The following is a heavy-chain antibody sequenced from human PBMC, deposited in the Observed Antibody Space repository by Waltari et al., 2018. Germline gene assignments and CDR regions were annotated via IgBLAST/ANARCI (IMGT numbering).Heavy chain of an antibody. CDR2: IRYDGSNK. CDR3: AKDRYYDSSGYSYYFDY. D-gene: IGHD3-22*01. V-gene: IGHV3-30*02. J-gene: IGHJ4*02. CDR1: GFTFSSYG. Sequence: QVQLVESGGGVVQPGGSLRLSCAASGFTFSSYGMHWVHQAPGKGLEWVAFIRYDGSNKYYADSVKGRFTISRDNSKNTLYLQMNSLRAEDTAVYYCAKDRYYDSSGYSYYFDYWGQGTLVTVSS.